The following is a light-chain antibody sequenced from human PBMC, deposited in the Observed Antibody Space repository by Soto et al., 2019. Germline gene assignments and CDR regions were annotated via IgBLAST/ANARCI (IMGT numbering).Light chain of an antibody. Sequence: DVQLTQSPSSLSASVGDRVTITCRASQNIDSYLNWYQQRPGTAPKFLIYAASSLQSGVPSGFSGSESGTDFTLIISGIQPEDSGVYFCQQTFNTPRTLGQGTKLEI. CDR1: QNIDSY. CDR2: AAS. V-gene: IGKV1-39*01. CDR3: QQTFNTPRT. J-gene: IGKJ2*02.